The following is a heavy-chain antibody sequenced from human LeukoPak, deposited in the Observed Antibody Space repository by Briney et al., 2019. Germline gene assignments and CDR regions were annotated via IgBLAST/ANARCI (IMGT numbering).Heavy chain of an antibody. J-gene: IGHJ4*02. V-gene: IGHV1-69*05. CDR2: VILIFGIA. D-gene: IGHD3-22*01. CDR1: GGTLSSYA. Sequence: SVTVSCKASGGTLSSYAISGVRQAPGQGLEWMGRVILIFGIASFAQKSQGRVTNTTDDSTSTAYTEPRSLDSEDPAVYYYSSARSSGYSLFDYGGQGPVITVSA. CDR3: SSARSSGYSLFDY.